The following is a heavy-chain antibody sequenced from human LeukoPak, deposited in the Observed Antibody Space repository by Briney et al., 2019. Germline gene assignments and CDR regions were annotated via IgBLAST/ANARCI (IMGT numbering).Heavy chain of an antibody. D-gene: IGHD3-10*01. CDR2: IRSKANTYAT. J-gene: IGHJ6*02. V-gene: IGHV3-73*01. Sequence: GGSLRLSCAASGFTFSDSAMHWVRQASGKGLEWVGRIRSKANTYATAYAASVKGRFTISRDDSKNTAYLHMNSLKTEDTAVYYCTRLFSGGSGYYFNGMDVWGQGTTVTVSS. CDR3: TRLFSGGSGYYFNGMDV. CDR1: GFTFSDSA.